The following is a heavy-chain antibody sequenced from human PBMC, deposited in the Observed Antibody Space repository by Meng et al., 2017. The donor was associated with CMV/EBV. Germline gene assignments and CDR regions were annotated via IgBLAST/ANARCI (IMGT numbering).Heavy chain of an antibody. D-gene: IGHD3-22*01. CDR3: AKWAYYYDSSGTNYFDY. CDR2: IGTAGDT. J-gene: IGHJ4*02. CDR1: GFTFSSYD. Sequence: GESLKISCAASGFTFSSYDMHWVRQATGKGLEWVSAIGTAGDTYYPGVVKGRFTISRDNSKNTLYLQMNSLRAEDTAVYYCAKWAYYYDSSGTNYFDYWGQGTLVTVSS. V-gene: IGHV3-13*01.